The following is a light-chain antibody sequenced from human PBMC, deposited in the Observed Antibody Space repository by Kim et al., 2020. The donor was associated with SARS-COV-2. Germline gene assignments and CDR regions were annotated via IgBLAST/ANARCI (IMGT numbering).Light chain of an antibody. V-gene: IGKV3-11*01. CDR2: DAS. CDR3: QQRSNWPLST. Sequence: SPGERATRSCRASQSINAYVAWYQQKPGQAPRLLMYDASNRATGIPDRFSGSGSGTDFTLTISSLESEDFAIYYCQQRSNWPLSTFGQGTRLEIK. J-gene: IGKJ5*01. CDR1: QSINAY.